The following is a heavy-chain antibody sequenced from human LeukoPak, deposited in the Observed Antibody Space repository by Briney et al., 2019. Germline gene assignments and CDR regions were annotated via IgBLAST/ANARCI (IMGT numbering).Heavy chain of an antibody. J-gene: IGHJ4*02. CDR2: IKQDGSEK. CDR1: GFTFSNYW. CDR3: ARSQYYYDSSGYYHFDY. Sequence: PGGSLRLSCAASGFTFSNYWMSWVRQAPGKGLDGVANIKQDGSEKYYVDSVKGRFTISRDNAKNSLYLQMNSLRAEDTAVYYCARSQYYYDSSGYYHFDYWGQGTLVTVSS. V-gene: IGHV3-7*01. D-gene: IGHD3-22*01.